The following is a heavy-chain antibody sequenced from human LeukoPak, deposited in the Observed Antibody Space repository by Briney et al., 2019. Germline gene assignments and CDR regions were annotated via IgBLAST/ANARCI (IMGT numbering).Heavy chain of an antibody. Sequence: ASVKVSCKVSGYTLTELSMHWVRQAPGKGLEWIGGFDPEDGETIYAQMFQGRVTMTEDTSTDTAYMELSSLRSEDTAVYYCATVGYCSSTSCSDYYGMDVWGQGTTVTVSS. J-gene: IGHJ6*02. CDR2: FDPEDGET. CDR1: GYTLTELS. V-gene: IGHV1-24*01. CDR3: ATVGYCSSTSCSDYYGMDV. D-gene: IGHD2-2*01.